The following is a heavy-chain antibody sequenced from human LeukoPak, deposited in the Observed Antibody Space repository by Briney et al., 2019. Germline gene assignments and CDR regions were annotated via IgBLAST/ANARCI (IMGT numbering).Heavy chain of an antibody. D-gene: IGHD3-9*01. CDR1: GFTFSRYA. V-gene: IGHV3-23*01. J-gene: IGHJ4*02. CDR3: AKDLSTYYDILTGLEY. Sequence: GGSLRLSCAASGFTFSRYAMSLVRQAPGKGLEWVAGISGSDTSTYYADSVKGRFTISRDNSKNTVYLQMISLRGEDTAVYYCAKDLSTYYDILTGLEYWGQGTLVTVSS. CDR2: ISGSDTST.